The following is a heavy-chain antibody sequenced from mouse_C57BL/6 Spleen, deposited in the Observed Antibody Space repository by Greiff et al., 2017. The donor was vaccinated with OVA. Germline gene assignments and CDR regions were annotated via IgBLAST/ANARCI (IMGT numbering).Heavy chain of an antibody. V-gene: IGHV1-72*01. CDR2: IDPNSGGT. D-gene: IGHD2-4*01. Sequence: QVHVKQPGAELVKPGASVKLSCKASGYTFTSYWMHWVKQRPGRGLEWIGRIDPNSGGTKYNEKFKSKATLTVDKPSSTAYMQLSSLTSEDSAVYYCARSLGLRHDFDYWGQGTTLTVSS. J-gene: IGHJ2*01. CDR3: ARSLGLRHDFDY. CDR1: GYTFTSYW.